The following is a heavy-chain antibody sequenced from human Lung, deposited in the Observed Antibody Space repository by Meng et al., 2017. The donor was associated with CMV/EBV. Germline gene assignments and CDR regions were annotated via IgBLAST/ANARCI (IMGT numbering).Heavy chain of an antibody. J-gene: IGHJ5*02. CDR3: ARDWRLMNAQPNWFDP. Sequence: ASVKVSXKASGCTFTSYGINWVRQAPGQGLEWMAWISTYNGNTYYAQKFQCRVTLTTDTSTSAAYMELRSLRSDDTAVYYCARDWRLMNAQPNWFDPWGQGTLVTVSS. CDR1: GCTFTSYG. V-gene: IGHV1-18*01. D-gene: IGHD3-3*01. CDR2: ISTYNGNT.